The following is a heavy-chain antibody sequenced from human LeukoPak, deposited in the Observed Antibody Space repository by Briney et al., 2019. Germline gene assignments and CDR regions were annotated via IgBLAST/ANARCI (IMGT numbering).Heavy chain of an antibody. D-gene: IGHD2-2*01. CDR2: ISAYNGNT. V-gene: IGHV1-18*01. CDR3: ARDGPPIVVVPAAPYYYYYMDV. CDR1: GYTFTSYG. Sequence: ASVKVSCKASGYTFTSYGISWVRQAPGQGLEWMGWISAYNGNTNYAQKLQGRVTMTTDTSTSTAYMELRGLRSDDTAVYYCARDGPPIVVVPAAPYYYYYMDVWGKGTTVTVSS. J-gene: IGHJ6*03.